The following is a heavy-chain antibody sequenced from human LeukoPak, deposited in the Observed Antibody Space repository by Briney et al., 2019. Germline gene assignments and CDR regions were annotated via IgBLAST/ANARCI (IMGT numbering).Heavy chain of an antibody. CDR2: ISGNSGRT. V-gene: IGHV3-23*01. Sequence: GGSLRLSCAASGFTFNSYAMSWVRQAPGKGLEWVSSISGNSGRTYYADSVKGRFSISRDNSNNTLYLQMNSLRAEGAAVYYCAKSTSSWERVDYWGQGTLVTVSS. J-gene: IGHJ4*02. CDR3: AKSTSSWERVDY. D-gene: IGHD6-13*01. CDR1: GFTFNSYA.